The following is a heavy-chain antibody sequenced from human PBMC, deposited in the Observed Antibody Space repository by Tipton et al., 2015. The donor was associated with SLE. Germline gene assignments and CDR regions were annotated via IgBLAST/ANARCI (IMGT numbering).Heavy chain of an antibody. J-gene: IGHJ4*02. D-gene: IGHD1-26*01. CDR3: ARVRGSYFYFDY. CDR1: GFTFSSYG. V-gene: IGHV3-30*02. Sequence: SLRLSCAASGFTFSSYGMHWVRQAPGKGLEWVVFIRYDGSNKYCADSVKGRFTISRDNAKNSLYLQMNSLRAEDTAVYYCARVRGSYFYFDYWGQGTLVTVSS. CDR2: IRYDGSNK.